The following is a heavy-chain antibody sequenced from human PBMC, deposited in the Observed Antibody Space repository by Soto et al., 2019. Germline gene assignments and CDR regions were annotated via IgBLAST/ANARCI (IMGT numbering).Heavy chain of an antibody. CDR2: IIPIFGTA. CDR1: GGTFSSYA. V-gene: IGHV1-69*06. J-gene: IGHJ6*02. D-gene: IGHD1-1*01. CDR3: ARFTTLGNYYYYGMDV. Sequence: QVQLVQSGAEVKKPGSSVKVSCKASGGTFSSYAISWVRQAPGQGLEWMGGIIPIFGTANYAQKFQGRVKITADKSTSTAYMELSSLRSEDTAVYYCARFTTLGNYYYYGMDVWGQGTTVTVSS.